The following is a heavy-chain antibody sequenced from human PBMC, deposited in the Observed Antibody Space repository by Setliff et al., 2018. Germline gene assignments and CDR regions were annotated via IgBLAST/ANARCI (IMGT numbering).Heavy chain of an antibody. Sequence: SETLSLTCRVSGGSISSGNYYWSWIRQPPGKRLEWIGFIHHSGSTHYNPSLKSRVTISVDTSKNQFSLKLSSVTAADTAVYYCARRSPAYYSDSSGYFYDTSPYMDVWGKGTTVTVSS. CDR3: ARRSPAYYSDSSGYFYDTSPYMDV. CDR2: IHHSGST. V-gene: IGHV4-61*01. CDR1: GGSISSGNYY. J-gene: IGHJ6*03. D-gene: IGHD3-22*01.